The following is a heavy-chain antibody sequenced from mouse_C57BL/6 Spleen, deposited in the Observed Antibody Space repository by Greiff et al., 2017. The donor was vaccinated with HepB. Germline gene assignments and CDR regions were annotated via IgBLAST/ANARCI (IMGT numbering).Heavy chain of an antibody. J-gene: IGHJ3*01. CDR1: GYSITSGYY. V-gene: IGHV3-6*01. CDR3: ARGDSNAWFAY. CDR2: ISYDGSN. D-gene: IGHD2-5*01. Sequence: EVQLQESGPGLVKPSQSLSLTCSVTGYSITSGYYWNWIRQFPGNKLEWMGYISYDGSNNYNPSLNNRISITRDTSKNQFFLKLNSVTTEDTATYYCARGDSNAWFAYWGQGTLVTVSA.